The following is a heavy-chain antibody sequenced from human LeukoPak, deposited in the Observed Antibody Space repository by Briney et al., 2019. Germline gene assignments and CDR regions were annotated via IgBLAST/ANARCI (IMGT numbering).Heavy chain of an antibody. D-gene: IGHD2-21*01. CDR1: GGSISSGDYY. Sequence: SQTLSLTRTVSGGSISSGDYYLSWIRQPPGKGLEWIGYIYYSGSTYYNPSLKSRVTISVDTSKNQFSLKLSSVTAADTAVYYCASFYQAYYFDYWGQGTLVTVSS. CDR3: ASFYQAYYFDY. J-gene: IGHJ4*02. V-gene: IGHV4-30-4*01. CDR2: IYYSGST.